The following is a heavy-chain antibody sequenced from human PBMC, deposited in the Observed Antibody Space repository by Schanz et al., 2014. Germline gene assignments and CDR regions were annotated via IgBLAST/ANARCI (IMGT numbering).Heavy chain of an antibody. CDR1: GFTFSSYS. J-gene: IGHJ6*02. CDR3: ARDFLLEQLDYSRYYYAMDV. Sequence: EVQLLESGGGLVQPGGSLRLSCTASGFTFSSYSMNWVRQAPGKGLESVSYVSRSTPDIYYADSVKGRFTMSRDNAKISLFLHMSSLSAEDTAVYYCARDFLLEQLDYSRYYYAMDVWGQGTTVTVSS. V-gene: IGHV3-48*01. D-gene: IGHD6-13*01. CDR2: VSRSTPDI.